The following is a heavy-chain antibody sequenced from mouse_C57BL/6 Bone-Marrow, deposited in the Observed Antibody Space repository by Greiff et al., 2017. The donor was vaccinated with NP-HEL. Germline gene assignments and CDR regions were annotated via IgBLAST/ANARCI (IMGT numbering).Heavy chain of an antibody. V-gene: IGHV1-64*01. Sequence: QVQLQQSGAELVKPGASVKLSCKASGYTFTSYWMHWVKQRPGQGLEWIGMIHPNSGSTNYNEKFKSKATLTVDKSSSTAYMQLSSLTSEDSAVYYCARCYYGSSYGWYFDVWGTGTTVTVSS. D-gene: IGHD1-1*01. CDR2: IHPNSGST. CDR1: GYTFTSYW. J-gene: IGHJ1*03. CDR3: ARCYYGSSYGWYFDV.